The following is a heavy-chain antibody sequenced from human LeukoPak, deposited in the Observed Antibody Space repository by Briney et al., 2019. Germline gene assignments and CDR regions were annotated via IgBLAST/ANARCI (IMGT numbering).Heavy chain of an antibody. CDR2: IYYSGST. CDR1: GGSISSYY. J-gene: IGHJ5*02. V-gene: IGHV4-59*01. Sequence: SETLSLTCTVSGGSISSYYWSWIRQPPGKGLEWIGYIYYSGSTNYNPSLKSRVTISVDTSKNQFSLKLSSVTAADTAVYYCARDLGHSSGWYVMPGWFDPWGQGTLVTVSS. CDR3: ARDLGHSSGWYVMPGWFDP. D-gene: IGHD6-19*01.